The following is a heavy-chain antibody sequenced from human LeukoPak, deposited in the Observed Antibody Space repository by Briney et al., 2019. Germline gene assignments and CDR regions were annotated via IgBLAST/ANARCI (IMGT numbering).Heavy chain of an antibody. V-gene: IGHV3-48*03. CDR2: ISSSGSTI. CDR3: ETRDGYCSGGSCCTTFDY. Sequence: GGSLRLSCAASGFTFSSYEMNWVRQAPGKGLEWVSYISSSGSTIYYADSVKGRFTISRDNAKNSLYLQMNSLRAEDTAVCYCETRDGYCSGGSCCTTFDYWGQGTLVTVSS. D-gene: IGHD2-15*01. J-gene: IGHJ4*02. CDR1: GFTFSSYE.